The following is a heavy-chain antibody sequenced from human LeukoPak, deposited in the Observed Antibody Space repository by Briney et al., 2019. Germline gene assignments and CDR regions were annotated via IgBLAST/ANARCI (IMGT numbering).Heavy chain of an antibody. J-gene: IGHJ4*02. CDR1: GFTFDDYG. V-gene: IGHV3-15*01. CDR2: IKSKTDGGTT. Sequence: GGSLRLSCAASGFTFDDYGMSWVRQAPGKGLEWVGRIKSKTDGGTTDYAAPVKGRFTISRDDSKNTLYLQMNSLKTEDTAVYYCTTDVVVVAATLFDYWGQGTLVTVSS. CDR3: TTDVVVVAATLFDY. D-gene: IGHD2-15*01.